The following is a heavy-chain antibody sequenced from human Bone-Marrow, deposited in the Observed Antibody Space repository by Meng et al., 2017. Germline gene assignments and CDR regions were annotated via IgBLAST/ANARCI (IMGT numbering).Heavy chain of an antibody. CDR3: ASPRIDDILTGYSARYYYGMDV. CDR2: IIPIFGTA. CDR1: GGTFSSYA. Sequence: SVKVSCKASGGTFSSYAISWVRQAPGQGLEWMGGIIPIFGTANYAQKFQGRVTITTDESTSTAYMELSSLRSEDTAVYYCASPRIDDILTGYSARYYYGMDVWGQGTTVTVSS. J-gene: IGHJ6*02. V-gene: IGHV1-69*05. D-gene: IGHD3-9*01.